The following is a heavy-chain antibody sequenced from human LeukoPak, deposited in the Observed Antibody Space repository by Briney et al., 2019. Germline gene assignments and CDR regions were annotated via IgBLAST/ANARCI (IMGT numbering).Heavy chain of an antibody. CDR2: ITSSSGLI. CDR3: ARSLTGKPYSFDY. CDR1: GFTFSSYS. D-gene: IGHD7-27*01. Sequence: PGGSLRLSCAASGFTFSSYSMTWVRQAPGKGLEWVSYITSSSGLIYYADSVKGRFTISRDNAKNSLYLQMNSLRAEDTAVYYCARSLTGKPYSFDYWGQGTLVTVSS. V-gene: IGHV3-48*01. J-gene: IGHJ4*02.